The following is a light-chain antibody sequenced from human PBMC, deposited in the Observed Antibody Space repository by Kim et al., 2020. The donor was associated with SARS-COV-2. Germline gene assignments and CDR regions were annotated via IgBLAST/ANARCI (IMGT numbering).Light chain of an antibody. V-gene: IGLV1-44*01. CDR3: TAWDDSLNSYV. CDR2: NSD. J-gene: IGLJ1*01. Sequence: QSVLTQPPSASGAPGQRVSISCSGSNSNIGINPVNWYLQPPGTAPKLLIFNSDQRPSGVPDRFSGSKSDTSASLAISGLQSEDEADYYCTAWDDSLNSYVLGTGTKVTVL. CDR1: NSNIGINP.